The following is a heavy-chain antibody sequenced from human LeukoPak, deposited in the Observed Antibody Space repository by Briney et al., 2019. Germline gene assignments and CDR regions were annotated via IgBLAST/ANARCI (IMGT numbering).Heavy chain of an antibody. V-gene: IGHV3-21*01. CDR1: GFTFDDYG. CDR2: ISSSSSYI. CDR3: ARGAYCSGGSCYFHWYFDL. D-gene: IGHD2-15*01. Sequence: PGGSLRLSCAASGFTFDDYGMSWVRQAPGKGLEWVSSISSSSSYIYYADSVKGRFTISRDNAKNSLYLQMNSLRAEDTAVYYCARGAYCSGGSCYFHWYFDLWGRGTLVTVSS. J-gene: IGHJ2*01.